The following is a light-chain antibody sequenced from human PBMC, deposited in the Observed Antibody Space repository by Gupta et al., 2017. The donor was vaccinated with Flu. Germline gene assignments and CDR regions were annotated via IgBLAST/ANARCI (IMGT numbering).Light chain of an antibody. CDR2: RDS. V-gene: IGLV3-1*01. CDR1: QVGGTY. CDR3: QAWGNVPV. Sequence: SYELPQPPSVSVSPGQTASITCSGDQVGGTYVCWYQQKAGQSPVLVIYRDSNRPSGIPERFAGSNSGNTATLTISGIQAVDEADYYWQAWGNVPVFGGGTKLTVL. J-gene: IGLJ3*02.